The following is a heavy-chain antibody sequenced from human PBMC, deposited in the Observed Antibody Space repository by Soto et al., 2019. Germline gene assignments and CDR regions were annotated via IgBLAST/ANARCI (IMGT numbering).Heavy chain of an antibody. CDR2: IYWDDDK. CDR3: AHHYWAASGTRYYFDY. Sequence: QITLTESGPTLVKPTQTLTLTCTFSGFSFSTSAVGVGWIRQPPGKALEWLALIYWDDDKRYSPFLKGRLTITKDTSTNHEVLTMTNMDPVDTGAYYCAHHYWAASGTRYYFDYWGQGTLVTVSS. D-gene: IGHD6-13*01. CDR1: GFSFSTSAVG. J-gene: IGHJ4*02. V-gene: IGHV2-5*02.